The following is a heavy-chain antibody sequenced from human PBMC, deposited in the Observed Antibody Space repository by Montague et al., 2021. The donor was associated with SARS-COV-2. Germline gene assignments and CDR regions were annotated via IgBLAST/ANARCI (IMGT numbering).Heavy chain of an antibody. D-gene: IGHD3-10*01. V-gene: IGHV3-33*08. J-gene: IGHJ6*02. CDR3: AREYSAPRWFGEYNRYGMDV. CDR1: GFTFSSYD. Sequence: SLRLSCAASGFTFSSYDMHWVRQALGKGLEWVAVIWYDGSNQYYGDSVKGRFTISRDNSKDTLYLQMNSLRAEDTAVYYCAREYSAPRWFGEYNRYGMDVWGQGTTVTVSS. CDR2: IWYDGSNQ.